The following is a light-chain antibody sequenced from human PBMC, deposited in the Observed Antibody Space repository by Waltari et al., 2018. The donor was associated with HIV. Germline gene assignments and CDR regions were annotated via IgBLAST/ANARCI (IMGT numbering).Light chain of an antibody. CDR1: QSVLYNSNSKNY. CDR2: WAS. J-gene: IGKJ1*01. Sequence: DIVLTQSPDSLAVSLGERAPINCKASQSVLYNSNSKNYLSWYQQRPGQPPKLLIYWASTRESGVPDRFSGSASGTDFTLTISGLQAEDVAVYYCHQYYTTPWAFGQGIKVEIK. CDR3: HQYYTTPWA. V-gene: IGKV4-1*01.